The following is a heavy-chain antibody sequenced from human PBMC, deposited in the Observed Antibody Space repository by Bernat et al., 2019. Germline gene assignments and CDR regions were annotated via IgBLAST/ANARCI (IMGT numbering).Heavy chain of an antibody. CDR3: AKDQPAAGAGARPIDY. Sequence: QVQLVESGGGVVQPGRSLRLSCAASGFTFSSYGMHWVRQAPGKGLEWVAVISYDGSNKYYADSVKGRFTISRDNSKNTLYLQMNSLRAEDAAVYYFAKDQPAAGAGARPIDYWGQGTLVTVSS. D-gene: IGHD6-13*01. V-gene: IGHV3-30*18. CDR2: ISYDGSNK. CDR1: GFTFSSYG. J-gene: IGHJ4*02.